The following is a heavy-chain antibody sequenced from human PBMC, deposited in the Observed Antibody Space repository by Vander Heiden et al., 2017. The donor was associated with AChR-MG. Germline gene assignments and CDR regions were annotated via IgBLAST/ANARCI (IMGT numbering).Heavy chain of an antibody. CDR2: IKQDGSEK. D-gene: IGHD3-22*01. CDR1: GFTFSGDW. CDR3: AREEPSRGYPDAFDI. J-gene: IGHJ3*02. V-gene: IGHV3-7*03. Sequence: EVQLVESGGGFVQPGGSLRLSCAASGFTFSGDWRSWVRQAPGKGLEGVANIKQDGSEKYYVDSVKGRFTISRDNAKNSLYLQMNSLRAEDTAVYYCAREEPSRGYPDAFDIWGQGTMVTVFS.